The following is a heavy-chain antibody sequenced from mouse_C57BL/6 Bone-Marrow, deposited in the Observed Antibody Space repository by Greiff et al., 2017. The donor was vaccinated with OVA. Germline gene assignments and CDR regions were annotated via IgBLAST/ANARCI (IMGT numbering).Heavy chain of an antibody. J-gene: IGHJ4*01. CDR3: VRGRRDYAMDY. V-gene: IGHV10-3*01. CDR1: GFTFNTYA. CDR2: IRSKSSNNAT. Sequence: EVQLQESGGGLVQPKGSLKLSCAASGFTFNTYAMHWVRQAPGKGLEWVARIRSKSSNNATYYADSVKDSFTISRDDSQSMLYLQKNNLKTEDTAMYYFVRGRRDYAMDYWGQGTSVTVSS.